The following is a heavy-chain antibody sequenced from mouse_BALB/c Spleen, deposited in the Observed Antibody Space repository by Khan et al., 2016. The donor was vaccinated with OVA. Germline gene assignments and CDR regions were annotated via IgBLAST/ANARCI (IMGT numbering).Heavy chain of an antibody. D-gene: IGHD2-10*02. Sequence: EVQLVESGPGLVKPSQSLSLTCTVTGYTITSGYGWYWIRQSPGNIQERTSNKSDSGNTNYNASLKNRITITRDKSKNQVFLQLSCVNSEDTATFYCAGTDSIKYWGQGTTLTVSS. CDR2: KSDSGNT. CDR1: GYTITSGYG. J-gene: IGHJ2*01. CDR3: AGTDSIKY. V-gene: IGHV3-1*02.